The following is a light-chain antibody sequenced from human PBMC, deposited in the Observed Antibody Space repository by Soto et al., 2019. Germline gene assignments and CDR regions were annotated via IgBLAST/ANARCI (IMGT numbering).Light chain of an antibody. J-gene: IGLJ1*01. V-gene: IGLV2-23*02. CDR1: SSDVRSYNL. Sequence: QSVLTQPASVSGSPGQSITISCTGTSSDVRSYNLVSWYQQHPGKAQKLMIYEVSKLPSGVSNFFSGSKSGNTASLTFFVLHAEDEADYYCCSYVGSITLRVFGTGTKVTVL. CDR3: CSYVGSITLRV. CDR2: EVS.